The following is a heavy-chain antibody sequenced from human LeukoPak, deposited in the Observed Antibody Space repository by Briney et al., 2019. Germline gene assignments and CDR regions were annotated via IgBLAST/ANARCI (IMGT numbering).Heavy chain of an antibody. CDR1: GYTFTSYA. CDR2: INTNTGNP. D-gene: IGHD2-2*01. Sequence: ASVKVSCKASGYTFTSYAMNWVRQAPGQGLEWMGWINTNTGNPTYAQGFTGRFVFSLDTSVSTAYLQISSLKAEDTAVYYCARGRNSRLLWGQIRPHAFDIWGQGTMVTVSS. J-gene: IGHJ3*02. CDR3: ARGRNSRLLWGQIRPHAFDI. V-gene: IGHV7-4-1*02.